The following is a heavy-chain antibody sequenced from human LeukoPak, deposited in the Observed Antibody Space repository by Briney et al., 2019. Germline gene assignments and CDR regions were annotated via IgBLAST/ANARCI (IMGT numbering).Heavy chain of an antibody. CDR1: GYTFSNSD. D-gene: IGHD6-25*01. CDR2: INAYNGHT. Sequence: ASVKVSCKAFGYTFSNSDISWVRQAPGQGLEWMGWINAYNGHTNYAQNFQGRVTLTTHTSTSTAYMELRSLRSDDTAVYYCARGGRYYFDYWGQGTLVTVSS. CDR3: ARGGRYYFDY. J-gene: IGHJ4*02. V-gene: IGHV1-18*01.